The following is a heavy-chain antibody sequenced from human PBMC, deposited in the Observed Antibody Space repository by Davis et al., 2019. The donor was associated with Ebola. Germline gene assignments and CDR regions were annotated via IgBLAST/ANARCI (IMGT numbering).Heavy chain of an antibody. CDR1: GYTFTSYA. D-gene: IGHD2-8*01. J-gene: IGHJ4*02. Sequence: ASVKVSCKASGYTFTSYAMHWVRQAPGQRLEWMGWINAGNGNTKYSQKFQGRVTITRDTSASTAYMELSSLRSEDTAVYYCARGVPLMVYAFDYWGQGTLVTVSS. CDR2: INAGNGNT. V-gene: IGHV1-3*01. CDR3: ARGVPLMVYAFDY.